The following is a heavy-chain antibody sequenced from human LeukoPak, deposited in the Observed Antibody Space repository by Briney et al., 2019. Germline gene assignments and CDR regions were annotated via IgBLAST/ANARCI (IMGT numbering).Heavy chain of an antibody. J-gene: IGHJ4*02. D-gene: IGHD4-17*01. CDR1: GGTFSSYA. CDR2: IIPIFGTA. V-gene: IGHV1-69*06. CDR3: ARENSLYGDYSDGYFDY. Sequence: AASVKASCKASGGTFSSYAISWVRQAPGQGLEWMGGIIPIFGTANYAQKFQGRVTITADKSTSTAYMELSSLRSEDTAVYYCARENSLYGDYSDGYFDYWGQGTLVTVSS.